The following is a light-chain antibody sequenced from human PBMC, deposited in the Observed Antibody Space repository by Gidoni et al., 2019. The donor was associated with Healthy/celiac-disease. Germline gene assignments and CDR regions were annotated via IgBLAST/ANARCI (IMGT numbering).Light chain of an antibody. J-gene: IGKJ1*01. CDR2: GAS. Sequence: EIVLTQSPGTLSLYPGERATLSCMASQSVSSSYLAWYQQKPGQAPRLLIYGASSRATGIPDRFSGSGSGTDFTLTISRLEPEDFAVYYCQQYGSSPWTFGQGTKVEIK. CDR1: QSVSSSY. CDR3: QQYGSSPWT. V-gene: IGKV3-20*01.